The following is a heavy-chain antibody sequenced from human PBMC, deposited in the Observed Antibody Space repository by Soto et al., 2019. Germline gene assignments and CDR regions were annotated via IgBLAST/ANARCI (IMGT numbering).Heavy chain of an antibody. CDR3: ARGDRGLHSGYYYYYGMDV. J-gene: IGHJ6*02. V-gene: IGHV1-2*04. CDR1: GYTFTGYY. CDR2: INPNSGGT. Sequence: GASVKVSCKASGYTFTGYYMHWVRQAPGQGLEWMGWINPNSGGTNYAQKFQGWVTMTRDTSISTAYMELSRLRSDDTSAYYCARGDRGLHSGYYYYYGMDVWGQGTTVTVSS. D-gene: IGHD3-10*01.